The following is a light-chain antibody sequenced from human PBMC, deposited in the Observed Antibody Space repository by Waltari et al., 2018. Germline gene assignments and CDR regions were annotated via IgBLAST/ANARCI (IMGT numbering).Light chain of an antibody. Sequence: QSVLTQPPSASGTPGQRVAISCSGSSSNIGSNYVYWYQQLPGTAPKLLIYTHKQRPSGVPDRFSDSKSGTSTSLAISGLRSEDEADYYCAAWDDSVSAMVFGGGTKLTVL. CDR2: THK. CDR3: AAWDDSVSAMV. J-gene: IGLJ2*01. V-gene: IGLV1-47*02. CDR1: SSNIGSNY.